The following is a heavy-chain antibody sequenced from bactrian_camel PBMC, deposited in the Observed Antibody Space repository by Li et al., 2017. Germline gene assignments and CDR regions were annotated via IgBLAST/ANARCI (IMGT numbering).Heavy chain of an antibody. V-gene: IGHV3S53*01. Sequence: VQLVESGGGSVQAGGSLKLSCAVSGIIFGSCGMGWYRQAPGKEREGVAVINSAGSTRYADAVKGRFSISRDNAANTLYLQMNSLKPADTARYYCAANRVRYCSAPLVPAAFDVWGQGTQVTVS. J-gene: IGHJ4*01. CDR2: INSAGST. D-gene: IGHD3*01. CDR1: GIIFGSCG. CDR3: AANRVRYCSAPLVPAAFDV.